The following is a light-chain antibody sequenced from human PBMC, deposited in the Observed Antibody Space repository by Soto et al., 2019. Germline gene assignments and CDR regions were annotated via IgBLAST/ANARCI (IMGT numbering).Light chain of an antibody. V-gene: IGKV3-15*01. J-gene: IGKJ5*01. CDR2: GAS. CDR3: QQYNDWPPIT. CDR1: QSVNSN. Sequence: EIVMTQSPATLSVSPGERAALSCRASQSVNSNLAWYQQKPGQGLRLLIYGASTRATGIPARISGSGSGTEFTLTISSLQSEDFAIYYCQQYNDWPPITFGQGTRLEIK.